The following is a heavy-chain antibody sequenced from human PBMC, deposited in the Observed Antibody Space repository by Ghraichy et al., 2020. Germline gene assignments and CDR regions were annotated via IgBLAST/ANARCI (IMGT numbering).Heavy chain of an antibody. CDR3: AREGRFFDL. Sequence: GGSLRLSCAASGFTFSDYYLNWIRQAPGKGLEWVSYISGSGNNIYYADSVKGRFTISRDNAKNSLYLQMKSLRAEDAAVYYCAREGRFFDLWGRGTLVTVSS. D-gene: IGHD3-10*01. V-gene: IGHV3-11*04. CDR1: GFTFSDYY. CDR2: ISGSGNNI. J-gene: IGHJ2*01.